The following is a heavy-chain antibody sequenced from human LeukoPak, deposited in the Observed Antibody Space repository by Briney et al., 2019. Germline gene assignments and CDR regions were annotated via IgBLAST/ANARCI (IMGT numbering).Heavy chain of an antibody. CDR3: ARDREGRDYSNHWWFDP. J-gene: IGHJ5*02. CDR1: GGSISSHD. CDR2: ISYSGST. D-gene: IGHD4-11*01. Sequence: PSGTLCLTCTVSGGSISSHDWSWVRQPPGKGLEWIGDISYSGSTNYNPSLKSRVTISVDTSKNQFSLKLSSVTAADTAVYYCARDREGRDYSNHWWFDPWGQGTLVTVSS. V-gene: IGHV4-59*11.